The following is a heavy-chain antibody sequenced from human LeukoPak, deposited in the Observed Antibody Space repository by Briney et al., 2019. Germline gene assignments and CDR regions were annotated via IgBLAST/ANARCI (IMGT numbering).Heavy chain of an antibody. D-gene: IGHD2-15*01. CDR2: IYYSGST. CDR3: ARHGCSGSSCPFQH. J-gene: IGHJ1*01. CDR1: GGSISSGDYY. Sequence: SETLSLTCTVSGGSISSGDYYWSWIRQPPGKGLEWIGYIYYSGSTNYNPSLKSRVTISVDTSKNQFSLNLSSVTAADTAVYYCARHGCSGSSCPFQHWGQGTLVTVSS. V-gene: IGHV4-61*08.